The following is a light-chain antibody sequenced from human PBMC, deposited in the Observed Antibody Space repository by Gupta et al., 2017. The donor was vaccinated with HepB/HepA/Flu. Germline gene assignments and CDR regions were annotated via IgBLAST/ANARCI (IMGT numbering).Light chain of an antibody. CDR3: SSYTSRYTFV. J-gene: IGLJ1*01. CDR2: EVS. V-gene: IGLV2-18*02. Sequence: QSALTQPPSVTGSPGQSVTISRTGISSDVGSYNRVSWYQQPPGTVPNLMIYEVSNRPAGVPDRFSGTKSGNTASLTISGLQGEDEADYYCSSYTSRYTFVFGTGTKVTVL. CDR1: SSDVGSYNR.